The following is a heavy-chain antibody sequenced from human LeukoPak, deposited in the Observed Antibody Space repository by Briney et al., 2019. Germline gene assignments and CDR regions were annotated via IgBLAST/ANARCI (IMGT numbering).Heavy chain of an antibody. J-gene: IGHJ4*02. CDR1: GGSISGYY. Sequence: SETLSLTCIVSGGSISGYYWSWIRQSPEKGLESIGFIYSTGSTNYNPSLKSRVTISIGTSQNQFSLRLGSVTAADTAVYYCARFSNYYDSSIHYLDYWGQGTLVSVSS. D-gene: IGHD3-22*01. V-gene: IGHV4-59*01. CDR3: ARFSNYYDSSIHYLDY. CDR2: IYSTGST.